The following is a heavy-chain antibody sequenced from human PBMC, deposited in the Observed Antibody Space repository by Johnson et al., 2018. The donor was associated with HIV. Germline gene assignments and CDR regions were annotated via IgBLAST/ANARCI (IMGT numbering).Heavy chain of an antibody. J-gene: IGHJ3*02. D-gene: IGHD6-13*01. Sequence: VQLVESGGGLVQPGGSLRVSCAASGFTVRSKLMSWVRQAPGKGLERVSVIYTGGSTKYADSVKGRLTISRDNSTSTLSLEMKSRRAGDTAVYSCARIAARGAFDIWGQGTIVTVSS. CDR2: IYTGGST. CDR1: GFTVRSKL. V-gene: IGHV3-66*01. CDR3: ARIAARGAFDI.